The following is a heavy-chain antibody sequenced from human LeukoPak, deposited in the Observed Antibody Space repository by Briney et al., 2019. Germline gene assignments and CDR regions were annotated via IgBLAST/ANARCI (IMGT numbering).Heavy chain of an antibody. V-gene: IGHV4-61*02. CDR2: IYTSGST. CDR1: GGSISSGSYY. Sequence: TLSLTCTVSGGSISSGSYYWSWIRQPAGKGLEWIGRIYTSGSTNYNPSLKSRVTISVDTSKNQFSLKLSSVTAADTAVYYCARSIFGVVMGDYWGEGTLVTVSS. D-gene: IGHD3-3*01. CDR3: ARSIFGVVMGDY. J-gene: IGHJ4*02.